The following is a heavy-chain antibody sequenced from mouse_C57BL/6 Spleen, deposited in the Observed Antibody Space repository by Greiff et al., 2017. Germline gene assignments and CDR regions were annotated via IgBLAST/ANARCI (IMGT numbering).Heavy chain of an antibody. D-gene: IGHD2-1*01. J-gene: IGHJ2*01. CDR1: GYAFSSYW. CDR3: ARGDYYGNLSDY. CDR2: IYPGDGDT. Sequence: QVQLQQSGAELVKPGASVKISCKASGYAFSSYWMNWVKQRPGKGLEWIGQIYPGDGDTNYNGKFKGKATLTADKSSSTAYMQLSSLTSEDSAVYFCARGDYYGNLSDYWGQGTTLTVSS. V-gene: IGHV1-80*01.